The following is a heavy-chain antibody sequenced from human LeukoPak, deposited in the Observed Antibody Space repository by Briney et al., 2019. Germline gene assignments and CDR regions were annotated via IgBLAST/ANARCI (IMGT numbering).Heavy chain of an antibody. CDR1: GYSFGNYW. V-gene: IGHV5-10-1*01. Sequence: GESLKISCKASGYSFGNYWISWVRQIPGKGLEWMGRIDPSDSYTNYSPSFQGHVTISADKSLSTVYLQWSSLKASDTAIYYCARDGGGVSSWVSHWGQGTLVTVSS. D-gene: IGHD2-8*02. J-gene: IGHJ4*02. CDR2: IDPSDSYT. CDR3: ARDGGGVSSWVSH.